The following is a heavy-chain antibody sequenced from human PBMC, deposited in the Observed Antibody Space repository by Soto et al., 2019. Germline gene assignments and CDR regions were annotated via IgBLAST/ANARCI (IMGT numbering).Heavy chain of an antibody. Sequence: LSLTCTVSGGSISSYYWSWIRQPPGKGLEWIGYIYYSGSTNYNPSLKSRVTISVDTSKNQFSLKLSSVTAADTAVYYCARSSGGLDWFDPWGQGTLVTVSS. V-gene: IGHV4-59*01. CDR3: ARSSGGLDWFDP. D-gene: IGHD2-15*01. J-gene: IGHJ5*02. CDR1: GGSISSYY. CDR2: IYYSGST.